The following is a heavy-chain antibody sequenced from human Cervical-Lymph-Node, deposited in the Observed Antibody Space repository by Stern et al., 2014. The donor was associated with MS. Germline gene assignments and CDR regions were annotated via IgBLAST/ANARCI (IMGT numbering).Heavy chain of an antibody. CDR1: GFTFSSYA. D-gene: IGHD6-19*01. CDR2: ISGSGDST. V-gene: IGHV3-23*04. CDR3: AKEGILVASFGY. J-gene: IGHJ4*02. Sequence: EVQLEESGGSLVQPGGSLRLSCAASGFTFSSYAMSWVRQAPGKGLEWVSAISGSGDSTYYADSVKGRFTISRDNSKNTLFLQMNSLRADDPAVYYCAKEGILVASFGYWGPGTLVTVSS.